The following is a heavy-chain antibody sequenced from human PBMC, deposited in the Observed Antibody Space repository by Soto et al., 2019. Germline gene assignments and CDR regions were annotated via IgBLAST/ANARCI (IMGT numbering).Heavy chain of an antibody. J-gene: IGHJ3*02. Sequence: PSETLSLTCAVYGGSFSGYYWSWIRQPPGKGLEWIGEINHSGSTNYNPSLKSRVTISVDTSKNQFSLKLSSVTAADTAVYYCASKYPRVVTDAFDIWGQGTMVTVSS. V-gene: IGHV4-34*01. CDR3: ASKYPRVVTDAFDI. D-gene: IGHD3-3*01. CDR1: GGSFSGYY. CDR2: INHSGST.